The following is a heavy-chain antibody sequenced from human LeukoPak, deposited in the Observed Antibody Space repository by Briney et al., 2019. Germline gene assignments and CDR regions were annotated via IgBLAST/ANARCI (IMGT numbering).Heavy chain of an antibody. J-gene: IGHJ4*02. CDR2: ISAYNGNT. CDR3: AVAVAGSIQPLLSFDY. Sequence: ASVKVSCKASGYTFTSYGISWVRQAPGQGLEWMGWISAYNGNTNYAQKLQGRVTMTTDTSTSTAYTELRSLRSDDTAVYYCAVAVAGSIQPLLSFDYWGQGTLVTVSS. CDR1: GYTFTSYG. V-gene: IGHV1-18*01. D-gene: IGHD6-19*01.